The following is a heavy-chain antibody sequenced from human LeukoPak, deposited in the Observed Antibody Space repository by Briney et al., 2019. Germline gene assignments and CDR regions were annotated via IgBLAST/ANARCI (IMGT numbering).Heavy chain of an antibody. J-gene: IGHJ5*02. CDR2: IIPIFGTA. Sequence: SVKVSCKASGGTFSSYAISWVRQAPGQGLEWMGGIIPIFGTANYAQKFQGRVTITTDESTSTAYMELSSLRSEDTAVYYCASTYDSSGYYSPSWFDPWGREPWSPSPQ. V-gene: IGHV1-69*05. CDR1: GGTFSSYA. D-gene: IGHD3-22*01. CDR3: ASTYDSSGYYSPSWFDP.